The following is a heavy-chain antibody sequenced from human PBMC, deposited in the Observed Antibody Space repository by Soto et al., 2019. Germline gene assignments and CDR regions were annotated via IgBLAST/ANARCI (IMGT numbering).Heavy chain of an antibody. CDR2: IYYSGST. CDR1: GGSISSYY. J-gene: IGHJ5*02. D-gene: IGHD2-8*01. CDR3: ARLIGRDWLDP. V-gene: IGHV4-59*01. Sequence: SETLSLTCTVSGGSISSYYWSWIRQPPGKGLEWIGYIYYSGSTNYNPSLKSRVTISVDTSKNQFSLKLSSVTAADTAVDYCARLIGRDWLDPWGQGTLVTVSS.